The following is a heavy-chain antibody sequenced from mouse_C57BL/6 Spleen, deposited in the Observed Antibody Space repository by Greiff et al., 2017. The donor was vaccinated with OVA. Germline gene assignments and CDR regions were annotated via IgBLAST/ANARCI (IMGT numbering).Heavy chain of an antibody. D-gene: IGHD2-4*01. CDR1: GFTFSDYY. CDR2: INYDGSST. J-gene: IGHJ3*01. V-gene: IGHV5-16*01. Sequence: EVKVVESEGGLVQPGSSMKLSCTASGFTFSDYYMAWVRQVPEKGLEWVANINYDGSSTYYLDSLKSRFIISRDNAKNILYLQMSSLKSEDTATYYCASFYYDYLAYWGQGTLVTVSA. CDR3: ASFYYDYLAY.